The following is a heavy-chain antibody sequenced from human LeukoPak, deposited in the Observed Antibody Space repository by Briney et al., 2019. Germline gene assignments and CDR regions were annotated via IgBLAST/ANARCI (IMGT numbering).Heavy chain of an antibody. J-gene: IGHJ4*02. V-gene: IGHV3-23*01. CDR1: GFTFSRSA. CDR2: IIDSGGAT. D-gene: IGHD3-22*01. CDR3: AKDGLYYDGSEHVYYFDS. Sequence: GRSLRLSCAASGFTFSRSAMTWVRQGPGTGLEFVASIIDSGGATYYADSVKGRFTISRDNSKNTLYLQMNSLRAEDTALYYCAKDGLYYDGSEHVYYFDSWGQGTLVSVSS.